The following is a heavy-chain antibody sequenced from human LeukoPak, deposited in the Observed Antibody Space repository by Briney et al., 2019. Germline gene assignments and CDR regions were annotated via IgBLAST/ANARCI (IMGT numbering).Heavy chain of an antibody. D-gene: IGHD1-26*01. CDR1: GGSISGSSYY. J-gene: IGHJ4*02. CDR2: IYYSGST. CDR3: ARQSGSYGGILDN. Sequence: KTSETLSLTCTVSGGSISGSSYYWGWLRQPPGKGLEWIGGIYYSGSTYYNPSLKSRVTISVDTSRNESSLRLSSVTAADTALYFCARQSGSYGGILDNWGQGILGTVSS. V-gene: IGHV4-39*01.